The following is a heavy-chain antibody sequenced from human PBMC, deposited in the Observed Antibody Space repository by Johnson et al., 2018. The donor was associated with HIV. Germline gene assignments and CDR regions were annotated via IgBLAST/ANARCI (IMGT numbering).Heavy chain of an antibody. CDR2: IQYDGSNK. CDR3: AREYYDSSGYYYGGVSAFDI. CDR1: GFTFRDYG. J-gene: IGHJ3*02. V-gene: IGHV3-30*02. D-gene: IGHD3-22*01. Sequence: HVQLVESGGGVVQPRGSLRLSCPASGFTFRDYGMHWVRQAPGKGLEWVAFIQYDGSNKYYADSVKGRCTISRDNSKNTLYLQMNSLRAEDTAVYYCAREYYDSSGYYYGGVSAFDIWGQGTMVTVSS.